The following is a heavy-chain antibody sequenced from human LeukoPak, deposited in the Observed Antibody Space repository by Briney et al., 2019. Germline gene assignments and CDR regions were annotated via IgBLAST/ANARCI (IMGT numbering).Heavy chain of an antibody. CDR1: GFTFSSYS. CDR3: ARAYDFPDY. CDR2: ISSSSTYI. D-gene: IGHD3-3*01. Sequence: GGSLRLSCAASGFTFSSYSMNWVRQAPGERLEWVSSISSSSTYIYYADSVKGRFTISRDDAKNSLFLQMNSLRAEDTAVYYCARAYDFPDYWGQGTLVTVSS. V-gene: IGHV3-21*01. J-gene: IGHJ4*02.